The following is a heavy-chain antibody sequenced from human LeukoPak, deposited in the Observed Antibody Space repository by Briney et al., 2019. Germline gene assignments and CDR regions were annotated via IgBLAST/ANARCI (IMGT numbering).Heavy chain of an antibody. CDR1: GFTFDDYA. CDR2: ISGDGDDT. J-gene: IGHJ3*02. CDR3: ANVGIGRMVGAFDI. V-gene: IGHV3-43*02. D-gene: IGHD2-15*01. Sequence: PGGSLRLSCAASGFTFDDYAMHWVRQGPGKGLEWVSLISGDGDDTYYADSVKGRFTISRDNSKNSLYLQMNSLRTEDTALYYCANVGIGRMVGAFDIWGQGTMVTVSS.